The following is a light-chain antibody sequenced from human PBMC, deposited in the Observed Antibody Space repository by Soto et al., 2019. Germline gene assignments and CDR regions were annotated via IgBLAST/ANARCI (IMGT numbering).Light chain of an antibody. CDR2: GNN. CDR1: GSSIGTNT. V-gene: IGLV1-44*01. Sequence: QSVLTQPPSASGTPGQRVTISCSGSGSSIGTNTVNWYRKLPGTAPKLLIYGNNQRPSGVPYLFSGSKSGTAASLAISGLLSVEEVDYYAAAWDGSGKMVPFGGGTKLTAL. J-gene: IGLJ2*01. CDR3: AAWDGSGKMVP.